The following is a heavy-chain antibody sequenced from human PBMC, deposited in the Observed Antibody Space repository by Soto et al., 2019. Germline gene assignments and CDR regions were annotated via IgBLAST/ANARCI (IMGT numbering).Heavy chain of an antibody. J-gene: IGHJ5*02. CDR1: GGSISSYR. CDR2: LNTYGNT. V-gene: IGHV4-4*07. D-gene: IGHD1-7*01. Sequence: PSETLSLTCTVSGGSISSYRWSWIRQPAGKGLEWIGRLNTYGNTHYNPSLKSRVTVSVDTSRNQFFLTLTSVRDADSAVYHCGRESGETWDYEASWGQGTPVTVSS. CDR3: GRESGETWDYEAS.